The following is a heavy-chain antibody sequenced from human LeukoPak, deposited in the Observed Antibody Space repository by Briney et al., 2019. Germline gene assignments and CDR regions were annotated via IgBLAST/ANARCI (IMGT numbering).Heavy chain of an antibody. CDR2: IRYDGSNK. CDR1: GFTFSSYG. Sequence: GGSLRLSCAASGFTFSSYGMHWVRQAPGKGLEWVAFIRYDGSNKYYADSVKGRFTISRDNSKNTLYLQMNSLRAEDTAVYYCAKDGDAYYYDSSGYYDDWGQGTLVTVSS. V-gene: IGHV3-30*02. J-gene: IGHJ4*02. CDR3: AKDGDAYYYDSSGYYDD. D-gene: IGHD3-22*01.